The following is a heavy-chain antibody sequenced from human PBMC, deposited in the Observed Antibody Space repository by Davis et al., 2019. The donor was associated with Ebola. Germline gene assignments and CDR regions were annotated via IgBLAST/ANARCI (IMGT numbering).Heavy chain of an antibody. V-gene: IGHV3-23*01. CDR1: GFTFSSYA. J-gene: IGHJ6*02. CDR2: ISGSGGSI. Sequence: GESLKISCAASGFTFSSYAMSWVRQAPGKGLEWVSAISGSGGSIYYADSVKGRFTISRDNAKNSLYLQMNSLRAEDTAVYYCARGLAFGVVTLYYYGMDVWGQGTTVTVSS. CDR3: ARGLAFGVVTLYYYGMDV. D-gene: IGHD3-3*01.